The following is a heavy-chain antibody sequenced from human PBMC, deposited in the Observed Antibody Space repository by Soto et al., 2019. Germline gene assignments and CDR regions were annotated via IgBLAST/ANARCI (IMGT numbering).Heavy chain of an antibody. CDR1: GYAFTTYY. CDR3: AREVEVRGVIIASYYYMDV. V-gene: IGHV1-46*03. CDR2: INPSDGST. Sequence: ASVKVSCKASGYAFTTYYLHWLRQARGQGLEWMGIINPSDGSTRYQQKFQDRVTMTRDTSTSTVYMELSSLRSEDTAVYYCAREVEVRGVIIASYYYMDVWGKGTTVTVSS. D-gene: IGHD3-10*01. J-gene: IGHJ6*03.